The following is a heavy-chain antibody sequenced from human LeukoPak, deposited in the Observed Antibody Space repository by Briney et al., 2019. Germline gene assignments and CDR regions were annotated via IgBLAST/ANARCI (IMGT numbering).Heavy chain of an antibody. Sequence: SETLSLTCAVSGYSISSGYYWGWIRQPPGKGLEWIGSIYHSGSTHYSSSLKSRITISVDTSKNQSSLKLTSVTAADTAMYYCARQWQSTGFDYWGQGTLVTVSS. CDR3: ARQWQSTGFDY. CDR2: IYHSGST. CDR1: GYSISSGYY. V-gene: IGHV4-38-2*01. J-gene: IGHJ4*02. D-gene: IGHD2-2*01.